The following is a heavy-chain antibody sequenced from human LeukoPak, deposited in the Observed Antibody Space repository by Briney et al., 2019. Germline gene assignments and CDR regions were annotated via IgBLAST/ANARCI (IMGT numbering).Heavy chain of an antibody. J-gene: IGHJ4*02. CDR1: GYTFTSYA. CDR3: ARGAGSSWPFDY. D-gene: IGHD6-13*01. CDR2: INAGNGNT. Sequence: ASVKVSCKASGYTFTSYAMHWVRQAPGQRLEWMGWINAGNGNTKYSQKFQGRVTITRDTSASTAYMELSSLRSEDMAVYYCARGAGSSWPFDYWGQGTLVTVSS. V-gene: IGHV1-3*01.